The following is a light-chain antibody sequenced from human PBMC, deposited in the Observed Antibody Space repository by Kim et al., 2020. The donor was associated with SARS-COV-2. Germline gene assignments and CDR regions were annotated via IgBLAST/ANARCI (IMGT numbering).Light chain of an antibody. CDR1: QSFSSNN. CDR2: GAS. V-gene: IGKV3-20*01. J-gene: IGKJ1*01. CDR3: HQYVRSTQT. Sequence: EIVLTQSPGTLSLSPGERVTLSCRASQSFSSNNLTWYQQKPGQAPRLLIYGASSRATGIPDRFIGSGSGTYFTLTSSRLEPEDFAVYYYHQYVRSTQTFGQGTKVVIK.